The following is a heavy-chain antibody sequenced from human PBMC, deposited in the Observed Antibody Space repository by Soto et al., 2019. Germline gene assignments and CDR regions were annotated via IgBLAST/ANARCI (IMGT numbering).Heavy chain of an antibody. V-gene: IGHV4-59*01. J-gene: IGHJ4*02. Sequence: QVQLQESGPGLVKPSETLSLTCTVSGGSISSYYWSWIRQPPGKGLEWIGYIFYSGSTNYNPSLKSRVTLSVATSKNQFSLKLSSVTAADTAVYFCARRWGPTFDFWGQGTLVTVSS. D-gene: IGHD1-26*01. CDR1: GGSISSYY. CDR2: IFYSGST. CDR3: ARRWGPTFDF.